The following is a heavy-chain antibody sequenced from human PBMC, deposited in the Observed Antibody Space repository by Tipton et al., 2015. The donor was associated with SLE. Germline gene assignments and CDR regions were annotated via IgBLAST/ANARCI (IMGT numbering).Heavy chain of an antibody. J-gene: IGHJ4*02. CDR1: GGSISSYY. Sequence: LRLSCTVSGGSISSYYWSWIRQPPGKGLEWIGYIYYSGSTNYNPSLKSRVTISVDTSKNQFSLKLSSVTAADTAVYYCARAQEDSSGYYYGFDYWGQGTLVTVSP. CDR3: ARAQEDSSGYYYGFDY. V-gene: IGHV4-59*12. D-gene: IGHD3-22*01. CDR2: IYYSGST.